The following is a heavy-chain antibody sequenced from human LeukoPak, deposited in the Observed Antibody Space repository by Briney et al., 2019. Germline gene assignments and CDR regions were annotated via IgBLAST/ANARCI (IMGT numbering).Heavy chain of an antibody. J-gene: IGHJ6*03. D-gene: IGHD5-18*01. CDR2: IWYDGSNK. CDR1: GFTFSSYG. V-gene: IGHV3-33*06. CDR3: AKDRGYSYGYMDV. Sequence: GGSLRLSCAASGFTFSSYGMHWVRQAPGTGLEWVAVIWYDGSNKYYADSVKGRFTISRDNSKNTLYLQMNSLRAEDTAVYYCAKDRGYSYGYMDVWGKGTTVTVSS.